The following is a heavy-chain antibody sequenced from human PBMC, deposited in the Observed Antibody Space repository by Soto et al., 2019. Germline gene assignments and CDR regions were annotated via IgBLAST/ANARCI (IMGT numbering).Heavy chain of an antibody. CDR3: ATLEEWLTKPLDY. CDR2: IVVGSGNT. J-gene: IGHJ4*02. CDR1: GYTFTNYD. V-gene: IGHV1-58*02. Sequence: SVKVSCKASGYTFTNYDINWVRQARGQRLEWIGWIVVGSGNTNYAQKFQERVTITRDMSTSTAYMELSSLRSEDTAVYYCATLEEWLTKPLDYWGQGTLVTVSS. D-gene: IGHD3-3*01.